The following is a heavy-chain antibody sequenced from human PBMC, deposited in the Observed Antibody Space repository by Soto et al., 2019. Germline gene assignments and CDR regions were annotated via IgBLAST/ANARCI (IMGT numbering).Heavy chain of an antibody. CDR2: INPYTGGT. CDR1: GYTFTGYY. J-gene: IGHJ6*02. V-gene: IGHV1-2*02. CDR3: ATQFHHCGGDCYRGPYFGMDV. Sequence: ASVKVFCKASGYTFTGYYVLWVRQAPGQGPECMGWINPYTGGTNYAQKFQGRVTMTRDTSISTAYMELSKLISDDTAVYYCATQFHHCGGDCYRGPYFGMDVWGQGTTVTVSS. D-gene: IGHD2-21*02.